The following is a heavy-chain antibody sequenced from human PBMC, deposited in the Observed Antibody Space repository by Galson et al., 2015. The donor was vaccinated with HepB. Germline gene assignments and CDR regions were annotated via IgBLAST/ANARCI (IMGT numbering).Heavy chain of an antibody. D-gene: IGHD2-2*01. CDR3: ARERVVVVPVNWFDP. CDR1: GGTFSSYA. CDR2: IIPILGIA. V-gene: IGHV1-69*04. Sequence: SVKVSCKASGGTFSSYAISWVRQAPGQGLEWMGRIIPILGIANYAQKFQGRVTITADKSTSTAYMELSSLRSEDTAVYYCARERVVVVPVNWFDPWGQGTLVTVSS. J-gene: IGHJ5*02.